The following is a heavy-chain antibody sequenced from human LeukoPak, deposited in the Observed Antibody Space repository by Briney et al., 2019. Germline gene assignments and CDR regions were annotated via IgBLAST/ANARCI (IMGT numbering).Heavy chain of an antibody. CDR1: GGSISSGGYY. CDR2: IYYSGST. Sequence: ASETLSLTCTVSGGSISSGGYYWRWIRQHPGKGLEWIGYIYYSGSTYYNPSLKSRVTISVDTSKNQFSLKLSSVTAADTAVYYCARTHAAGKNFDYWGQGTLVTVSS. CDR3: ARTHAAGKNFDY. J-gene: IGHJ4*02. V-gene: IGHV4-31*03. D-gene: IGHD6-25*01.